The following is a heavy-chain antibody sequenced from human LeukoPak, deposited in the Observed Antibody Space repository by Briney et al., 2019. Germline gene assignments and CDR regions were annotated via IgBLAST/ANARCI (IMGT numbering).Heavy chain of an antibody. Sequence: ASVKVSCKASGYTFTSYGISWVRQAPGQGLEWIGWISAYNGNTNYAQKLQGRVTMTTDTSTSTAYMELRSLRSDDTAVYYCARDRGLTGYSYYYYYYGMDVWGQGTTVTVSS. J-gene: IGHJ6*02. CDR2: ISAYNGNT. CDR3: ARDRGLTGYSYYYYYYGMDV. CDR1: GYTFTSYG. V-gene: IGHV1-18*01. D-gene: IGHD3-9*01.